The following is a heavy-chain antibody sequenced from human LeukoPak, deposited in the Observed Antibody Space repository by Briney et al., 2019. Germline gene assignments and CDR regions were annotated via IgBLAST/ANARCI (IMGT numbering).Heavy chain of an antibody. Sequence: WGSLRLSCAASGFTFSNYAMSWVRQAPGKGLEWVSTISGSGVTTYYVDSVKGRFTISRDNSKNTLYLQMNSLRAEDTAIFYCAKESPHFDYWGQGTLVTVSS. CDR1: GFTFSNYA. CDR3: AKESPHFDY. V-gene: IGHV3-23*01. CDR2: ISGSGVTT. J-gene: IGHJ4*02.